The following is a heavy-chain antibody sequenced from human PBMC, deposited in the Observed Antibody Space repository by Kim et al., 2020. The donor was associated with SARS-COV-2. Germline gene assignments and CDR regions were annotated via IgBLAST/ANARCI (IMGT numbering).Heavy chain of an antibody. CDR1: GFTFSSYG. CDR2: IWYDGSNK. CDR3: AKDLRYYYDSSGYEIDY. D-gene: IGHD3-22*01. V-gene: IGHV3-33*06. Sequence: GGSLRLSCAASGFTFSSYGMHWVRQAPGKGLEWVAVIWYDGSNKYYADSVKGRFTISRDNSKNTLYLQMNSLRAEDTAVYYCAKDLRYYYDSSGYEIDYWGQGTLVTVSS. J-gene: IGHJ4*02.